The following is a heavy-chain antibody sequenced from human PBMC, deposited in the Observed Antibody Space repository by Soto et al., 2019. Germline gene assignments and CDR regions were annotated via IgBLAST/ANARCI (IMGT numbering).Heavy chain of an antibody. D-gene: IGHD3-9*01. V-gene: IGHV3-23*01. Sequence: PGGSLRLSCATSGFTFINHAMTWVRQAPGKAPQWVATVDGSGAAPFYAESVKGRFTISRDNSKNTLYLQMNSLRAEDTAVYFCAKWEVFVTGHLATQSSFDSWGQGTLVTVSS. CDR3: AKWEVFVTGHLATQSSFDS. CDR1: GFTFINHA. CDR2: VDGSGAAP. J-gene: IGHJ4*02.